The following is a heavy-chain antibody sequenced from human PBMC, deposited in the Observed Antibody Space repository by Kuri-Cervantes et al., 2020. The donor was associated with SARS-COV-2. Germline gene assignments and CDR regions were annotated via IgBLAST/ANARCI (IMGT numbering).Heavy chain of an antibody. CDR3: ARSGLLRDWFDP. D-gene: IGHD6-25*01. Sequence: ASVKVSCKASGYTFTSYGISWVRQAPGQGLEWMGWISAYNGNTNYAQKLQGRVTMTTDTSTSTAYMELSSLRSEDTAVYYCARSGLLRDWFDPWGQGTLVTVSS. J-gene: IGHJ5*02. CDR2: ISAYNGNT. V-gene: IGHV1-18*04. CDR1: GYTFTSYG.